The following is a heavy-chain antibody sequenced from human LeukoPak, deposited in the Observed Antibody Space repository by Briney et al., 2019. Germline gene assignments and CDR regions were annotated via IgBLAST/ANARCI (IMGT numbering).Heavy chain of an antibody. Sequence: SETLSLTCSVSVGSITSHFWSWIRQPPGKGLEGIGYIHYSGSTNYNPSLKSRVTISPDTSKNQLFLKLNSVTAAETAGYYCARLVWLGESPGSWFDSWGQGTLVTVSS. CDR3: ARLVWLGESPGSWFDS. V-gene: IGHV4-59*11. D-gene: IGHD3-10*01. CDR1: VGSITSHF. CDR2: IHYSGST. J-gene: IGHJ5*01.